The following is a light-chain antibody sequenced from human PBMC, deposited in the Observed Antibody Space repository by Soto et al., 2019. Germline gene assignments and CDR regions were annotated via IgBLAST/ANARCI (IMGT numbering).Light chain of an antibody. CDR2: EVS. CDR1: SSDVGGYNY. V-gene: IGLV2-8*01. J-gene: IGLJ1*01. Sequence: QSALTQPPSASGSPGQSVTISCTGTSSDVGGYNYVSWYQQHPGKAPKLTIYEVSKRPSGVPDRFSGSKSGNTASLTVSGLQADDEADYYCSSYGGSNNRFVFGTGTKLTVL. CDR3: SSYGGSNNRFV.